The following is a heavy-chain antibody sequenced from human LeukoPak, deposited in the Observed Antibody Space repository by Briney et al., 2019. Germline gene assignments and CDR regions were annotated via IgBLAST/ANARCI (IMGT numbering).Heavy chain of an antibody. J-gene: IGHJ4*02. D-gene: IGHD2-21*02. CDR3: AKDFVVVPGNVNYFDY. V-gene: IGHV3-23*01. CDR2: ISGSGDNT. CDR1: GFTFSNYA. Sequence: GGSLRLSCAASGFTFSNYAMSWVRQAPGKGLEWVSAISGSGDNTYYADSVKGRFTVSRDNSKNALYVQMKSLRAEDTAVYYCAKDFVVVPGNVNYFDYWGQGTLVTVSS.